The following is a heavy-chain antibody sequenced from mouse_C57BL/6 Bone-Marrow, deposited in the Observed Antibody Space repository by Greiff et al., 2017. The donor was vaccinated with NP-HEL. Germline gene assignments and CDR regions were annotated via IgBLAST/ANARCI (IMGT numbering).Heavy chain of an antibody. D-gene: IGHD2-12*01. CDR3: ARFRLRRKAMDY. J-gene: IGHJ4*01. CDR2: ISDGGSYT. CDR1: GFTFSSYA. V-gene: IGHV5-4*01. Sequence: EVQLVESGGGLVKPGGSLKLSCAASGFTFSSYAMSWVRQTPEKRLEWVATISDGGSYTYYPDNVKGRFTISTDNAKTNMYLQMSHLKSEDTAMYYCARFRLRRKAMDYWGQGTSVTVSS.